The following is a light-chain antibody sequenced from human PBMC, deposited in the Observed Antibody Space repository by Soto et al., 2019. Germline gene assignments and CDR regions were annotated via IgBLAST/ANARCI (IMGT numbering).Light chain of an antibody. CDR3: QQYNSYSLFT. CDR1: QSISNW. CDR2: DVS. J-gene: IGKJ3*01. V-gene: IGKV1-5*01. Sequence: DIQMTQSPSTLSASVGDRVTITCRASQSISNWLAWYQQKPGKAPKLLIYDVSRLESGVPSRFSGSGSGTEFTLTISSLQPDDFATYYCQQYNSYSLFTFGPGTKVDIK.